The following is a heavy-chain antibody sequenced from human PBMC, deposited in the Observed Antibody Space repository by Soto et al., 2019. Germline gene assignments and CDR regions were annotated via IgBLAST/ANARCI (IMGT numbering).Heavy chain of an antibody. Sequence: QVQLVESGGGVVQPGTSLRLSCVGSGFTFRRYVIHWVRQAPGKGLEWVALTSYDGSNKYYDDSVKGRFTIARDNSRNTVDLQMDSLRLEDTALYDCARWGTTGGLDVWGQGTLVSVSS. CDR3: ARWGTTGGLDV. J-gene: IGHJ4*02. CDR1: GFTFRRYV. CDR2: TSYDGSNK. D-gene: IGHD3-16*01. V-gene: IGHV3-30*19.